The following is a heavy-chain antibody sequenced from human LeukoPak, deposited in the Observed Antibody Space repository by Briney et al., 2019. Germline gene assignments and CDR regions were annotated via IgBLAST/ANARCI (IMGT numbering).Heavy chain of an antibody. D-gene: IGHD4-17*01. CDR1: GFTFSSYS. CDR3: AAYASLDY. Sequence: GGSLRLSCAASGFTFSSYSMNWVRQAPGKGLEWVSYISSPSSPINYADSVKGRFTISRDNAKNSLYLQMNSLRAEDTAVYYCAAYASLDYLGQGTLLTVSS. V-gene: IGHV3-48*04. CDR2: ISSPSSPI. J-gene: IGHJ4*02.